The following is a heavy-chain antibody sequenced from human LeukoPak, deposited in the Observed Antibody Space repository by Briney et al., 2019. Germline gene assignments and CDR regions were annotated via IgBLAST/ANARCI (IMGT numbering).Heavy chain of an antibody. D-gene: IGHD3-3*01. CDR1: GFTFDDYG. CDR3: ARGYYDFWSGRYGFDY. CDR2: INWNGGST. V-gene: IGHV3-20*04. Sequence: GGSLRLSCGASGFTFDDYGMSWVRQAPGKGLEWVSGINWNGGSTGYADSVKGRFTISRDNAKNSLYLQMNSLRAEDTALYYCARGYYDFWSGRYGFDYWGQGTLVTVSS. J-gene: IGHJ4*02.